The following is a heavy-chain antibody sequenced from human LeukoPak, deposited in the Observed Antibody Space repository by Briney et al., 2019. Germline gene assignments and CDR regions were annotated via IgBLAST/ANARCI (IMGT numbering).Heavy chain of an antibody. CDR3: AKSAYYDSSGFYREYYFDY. CDR2: ISGSGGST. CDR1: RFTFSNYA. Sequence: GGSLRLSCAASRFTFSNYAMSWVRQAPGKGLEWVSTISGSGGSTYYADSVKGRFTISRDNSKNTLHLQMSSLRAEDTAVYYCAKSAYYDSSGFYREYYFDYWGQGTLVTVSS. J-gene: IGHJ4*02. D-gene: IGHD3-22*01. V-gene: IGHV3-23*01.